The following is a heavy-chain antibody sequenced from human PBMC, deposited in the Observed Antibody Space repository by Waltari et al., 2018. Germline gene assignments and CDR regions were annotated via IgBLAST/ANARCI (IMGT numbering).Heavy chain of an antibody. CDR1: GYTFSDYY. Sequence: EVQLLQSGAELKEPGTTVSISCKVSGYTFSDYYIHWVQQAPGKGLRWMGLVEPEDGETIYADNFQGRVTISADTSTDTAFMELSSLRSEDTAVFYCATALGDSSSASRPFDFWGQGTMITVSS. CDR2: VEPEDGET. CDR3: ATALGDSSSASRPFDF. D-gene: IGHD6-19*01. J-gene: IGHJ3*01. V-gene: IGHV1-69-2*01.